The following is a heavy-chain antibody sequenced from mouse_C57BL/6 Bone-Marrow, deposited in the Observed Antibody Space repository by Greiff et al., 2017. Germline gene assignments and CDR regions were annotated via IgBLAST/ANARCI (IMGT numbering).Heavy chain of an antibody. D-gene: IGHD1-1*01. V-gene: IGHV1-15*01. CDR3: TRKAFIPLDY. CDR1: GYTFTDYE. CDR2: LDPETGGT. Sequence: QVQLQQSGAELVRPGASVTLSCKASGYTFTDYEMHWVKQTPVHGLEWIGALDPETGGTAYNQTFKGKAILTADKSSSTAYMALRSLTSEDSAVYYCTRKAFIPLDYGGQGTTLTVSS. J-gene: IGHJ2*01.